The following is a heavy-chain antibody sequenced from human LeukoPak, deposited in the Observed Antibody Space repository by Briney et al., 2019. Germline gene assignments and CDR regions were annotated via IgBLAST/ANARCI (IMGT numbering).Heavy chain of an antibody. V-gene: IGHV4-30-4*01. D-gene: IGHD4-17*01. CDR1: GGSTSSGDYY. CDR2: IYYSGST. Sequence: SETLSLTCTVSGGSTSSGDYYWSWIRQPPGKGLEWIGYIYYSGSTYYNPSLKSRVTISVDTSKNQFSLKLSSVTAADTAVYYCARTTVTTSWAVDYWGQGTLVTVSS. J-gene: IGHJ4*02. CDR3: ARTTVTTSWAVDY.